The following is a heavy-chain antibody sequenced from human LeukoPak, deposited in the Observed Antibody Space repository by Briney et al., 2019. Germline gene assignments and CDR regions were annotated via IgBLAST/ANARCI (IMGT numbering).Heavy chain of an antibody. D-gene: IGHD5-12*01. J-gene: IGHJ6*03. CDR3: ARTTEGYAGGPGYSYYYYMDV. CDR1: GGSISSRTYY. Sequence: SETLSLTCTVSGGSISSRTYYWGWIRQPPGKGLEWIGYIHYSGSTHYNPSLKSRVTISVDTSKNQVSLKLRSVTAADTAVYYCARTTEGYAGGPGYSYYYYMDVWGKGTTVTISS. V-gene: IGHV4-61*05. CDR2: IHYSGST.